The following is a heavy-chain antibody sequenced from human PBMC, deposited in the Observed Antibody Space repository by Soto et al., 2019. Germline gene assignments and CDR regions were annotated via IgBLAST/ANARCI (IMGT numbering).Heavy chain of an antibody. CDR3: ARVFAGAQYSSGWYIGWFDP. CDR2: IYYSGST. D-gene: IGHD6-19*01. V-gene: IGHV4-59*01. Sequence: SETLSLTCTVSGGSISSYYWSWIRQPPGKGLEWIGYIYYSGSTNYNPSLKSRVTISVDTSKNQFSLKLSSVTAADTAVYYCARVFAGAQYSSGWYIGWFDPWGQGTLVTVSS. CDR1: GGSISSYY. J-gene: IGHJ5*02.